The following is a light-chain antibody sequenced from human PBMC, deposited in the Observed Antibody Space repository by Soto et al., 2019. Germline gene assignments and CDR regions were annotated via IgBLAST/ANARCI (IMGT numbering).Light chain of an antibody. V-gene: IGLV2-14*01. CDR3: SSYASINTLL. J-gene: IGLJ2*01. CDR1: SSDVGGYNH. Sequence: QSVLTQPASVSGSPGQSITVSCTGTSSDVGGYNHVSWYQQHPGKAPKLLIYEVSNRPSGVSDRFSGSKSGNTASLTISGLQAEDEADYYCSSYASINTLLFGGGTKLTVL. CDR2: EVS.